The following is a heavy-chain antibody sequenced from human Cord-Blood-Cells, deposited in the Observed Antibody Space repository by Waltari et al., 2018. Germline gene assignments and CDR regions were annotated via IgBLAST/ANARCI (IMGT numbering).Heavy chain of an antibody. CDR1: GYTFTGYY. J-gene: IGHJ5*02. D-gene: IGHD6-13*01. CDR2: INPNRCGK. Sequence: QVQLVQSGAEVKKPGASVKVSCKVSGYTFTGYYMHWVRQAPGQGLEWMGWINPNRCGKNYAQKFQGWVTMTRDTSISTAYMELSRLGSDDTAVYYCARAAAADNWFDPWGQGTLVTVSS. V-gene: IGHV1-2*04. CDR3: ARAAAADNWFDP.